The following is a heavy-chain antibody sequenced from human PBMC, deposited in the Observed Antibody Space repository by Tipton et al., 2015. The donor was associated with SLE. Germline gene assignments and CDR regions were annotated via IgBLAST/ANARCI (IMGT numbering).Heavy chain of an antibody. Sequence: SLRLSCAASGFSFDGYAMHWVRQAPGKGLEWVSLIYWDGGRTYYADSVKGQFTISRDNTKKTLYLQMNNLRPEDTALYYCVKATDGTYYNYYMDVWGKGTTVTVSS. D-gene: IGHD1-14*01. CDR3: VKATDGTYYNYYMDV. J-gene: IGHJ6*03. CDR2: IYWDGGRT. CDR1: GFSFDGYA. V-gene: IGHV3-43D*03.